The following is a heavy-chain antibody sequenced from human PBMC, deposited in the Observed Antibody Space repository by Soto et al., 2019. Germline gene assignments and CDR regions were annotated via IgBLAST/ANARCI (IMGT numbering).Heavy chain of an antibody. CDR2: IYSGGST. D-gene: IGHD6-6*01. Sequence: LRLSCAASGFTVSSNYMSWVRQAPGKGLEWVSVIYSGGSTYYADSVKGRFTISRDNSKNTLYLQMNSLRAEDTAVYYCARDVSSSPTYYYGMDVWGQGTTVTVSS. CDR3: ARDVSSSPTYYYGMDV. V-gene: IGHV3-53*01. CDR1: GFTVSSNY. J-gene: IGHJ6*02.